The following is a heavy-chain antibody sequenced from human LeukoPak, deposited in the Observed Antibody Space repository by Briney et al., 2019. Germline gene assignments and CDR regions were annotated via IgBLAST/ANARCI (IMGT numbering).Heavy chain of an antibody. CDR2: ISSSSSTI. J-gene: IGHJ5*02. Sequence: GGSLRLSCAASGFTFSSYGMNWVRQAPGKGLEWVSYISSSSSTIYYADSVKGRFTISRDNSKNTLYLQMNSLRAEDTAVYYCAREGEVGSSRHDWFDPWGQGTLVTVSS. CDR1: GFTFSSYG. CDR3: AREGEVGSSRHDWFDP. D-gene: IGHD6-6*01. V-gene: IGHV3-48*01.